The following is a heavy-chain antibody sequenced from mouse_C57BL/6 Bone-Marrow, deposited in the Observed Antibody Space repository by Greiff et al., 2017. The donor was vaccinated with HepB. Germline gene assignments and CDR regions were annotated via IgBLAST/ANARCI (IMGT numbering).Heavy chain of an antibody. CDR1: GYSITSGYY. CDR2: ISYDGSN. Sequence: EVKLVESGPGLVKPSQSLSLTCSVTGYSITSGYYWNWIRQFPGNKLEWMGYISYDGSNNYNPSLKNRISITRYTSKNQFFLQLNSVTTEDTATYYCARGKRGFAYWGQGTLVTVSA. J-gene: IGHJ3*01. V-gene: IGHV3-6*01. CDR3: ARGKRGFAY.